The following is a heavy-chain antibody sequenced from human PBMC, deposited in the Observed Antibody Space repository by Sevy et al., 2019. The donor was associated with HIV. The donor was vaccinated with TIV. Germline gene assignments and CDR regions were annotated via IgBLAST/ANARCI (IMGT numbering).Heavy chain of an antibody. D-gene: IGHD3-10*01. CDR1: GGSISSYY. CDR3: AREEITMVRGVIMSYFDN. CDR2: IYYSGST. J-gene: IGHJ4*02. V-gene: IGHV4-59*01. Sequence: SENLSLTCTVSGGSISSYYWSWIRQPPGKGLEWIGYIYYSGSTNYNPSLKSRVTISVDTSKNQFSVKLSSVTAADTAVYYCAREEITMVRGVIMSYFDNWGQGTLVTVSS.